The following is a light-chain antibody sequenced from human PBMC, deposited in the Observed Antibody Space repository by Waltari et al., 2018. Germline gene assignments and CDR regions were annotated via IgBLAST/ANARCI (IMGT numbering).Light chain of an antibody. J-gene: IGKJ4*01. CDR2: YAN. V-gene: IGKV1-39*01. CDR3: QQGNSNPLT. CDR1: QGISSY. Sequence: DIQMSQSPSSLSASVGDRVTITCRAIQGISSYLNWYQQKPGKAPTLLIYYANSLASRVPSRFSGSGSGTEFTLTISSLQPEDFATYYCQQGNSNPLTFGGGTKVEIK.